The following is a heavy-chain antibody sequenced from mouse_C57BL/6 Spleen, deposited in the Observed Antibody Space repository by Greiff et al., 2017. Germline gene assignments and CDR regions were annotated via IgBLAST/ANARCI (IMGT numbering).Heavy chain of an antibody. Sequence: VQLPPSGPGLVAPSQSLSITCTVSGFSLTSYAISWVRQPPGKGLEWLGVIWTGGGTNYNSALKSRLSISKDNSKSQVFLKMNSLQTDDTARYYCAREVVAPYYAMDYWGQGTSVTVSS. CDR2: IWTGGGT. D-gene: IGHD1-1*01. CDR3: AREVVAPYYAMDY. J-gene: IGHJ4*01. V-gene: IGHV2-9-1*01. CDR1: GFSLTSYA.